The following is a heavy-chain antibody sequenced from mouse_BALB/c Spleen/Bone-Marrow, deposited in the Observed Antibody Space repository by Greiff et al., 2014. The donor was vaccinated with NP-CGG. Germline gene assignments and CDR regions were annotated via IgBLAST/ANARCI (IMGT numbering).Heavy chain of an antibody. D-gene: IGHD2-4*01. J-gene: IGHJ2*01. CDR3: ARMITTRGFDY. CDR2: LNPSNGHT. Sequence: QVQLKESGAELLKPGTSVKLSCKASGYTFTRYWMHWVKQRPGQGLEWIGELNPSNGHTNYNGKFKNKATVTVDKYSSTAYMQLSSLTSEDSAVYYGARMITTRGFDYWGQGTTLTVSS. CDR1: GYTFTRYW. V-gene: IGHV1S81*02.